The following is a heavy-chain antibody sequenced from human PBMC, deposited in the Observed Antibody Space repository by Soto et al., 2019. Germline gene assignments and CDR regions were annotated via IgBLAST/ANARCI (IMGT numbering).Heavy chain of an antibody. CDR1: GVTFSSYA. Sequence: PGVSLRLSCAASGVTFSSYAMSWFRQAPGKGLEWVSAISGSGGSTYYADSVKGRFTISRDNSKNTLYLQMNSLRAEDTAVYYCATVLQWLVPDFDYWGQGTLFTVSS. J-gene: IGHJ4*02. V-gene: IGHV3-23*01. CDR2: ISGSGGST. CDR3: ATVLQWLVPDFDY. D-gene: IGHD6-19*01.